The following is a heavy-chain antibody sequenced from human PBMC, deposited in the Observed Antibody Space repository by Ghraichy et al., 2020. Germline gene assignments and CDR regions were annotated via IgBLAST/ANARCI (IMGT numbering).Heavy chain of an antibody. D-gene: IGHD3-9*01. CDR2: IYYSGTT. CDR3: ARAPFDILTTSYLWFDP. CDR1: GDSITSYY. J-gene: IGHJ5*02. V-gene: IGHV4-59*01. Sequence: SETLSLTCTVSGDSITSYYWSWLRQPPGKGLEWIGYIYYSGTTKYNPSLKSRATISIDTSKNQFSLKLRSVTAADTAVYYCARAPFDILTTSYLWFDPWGQGTPVTVSS.